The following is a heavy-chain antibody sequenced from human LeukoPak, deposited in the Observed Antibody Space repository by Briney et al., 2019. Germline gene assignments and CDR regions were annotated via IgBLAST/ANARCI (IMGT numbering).Heavy chain of an antibody. CDR3: ASGDIYGSGSYLQDS. V-gene: IGHV1-2*02. CDR2: ISPNSGGT. J-gene: IGHJ4*02. D-gene: IGHD3-10*01. Sequence: ASVKVSCKASGYTLTSHYIHWVRQAPGQGLEWMGWISPNSGGTGYAPKFQGRVTMTRDTSTSTAYMELSRLTFDDMAVYYCASGDIYGSGSYLQDSWGQGTLVTVSS. CDR1: GYTLTSHY.